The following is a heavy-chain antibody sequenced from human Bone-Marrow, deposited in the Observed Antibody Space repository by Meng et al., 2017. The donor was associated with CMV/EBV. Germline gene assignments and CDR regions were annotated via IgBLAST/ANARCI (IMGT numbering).Heavy chain of an antibody. V-gene: IGHV1-3*02. J-gene: IGHJ4*02. CDR1: GYTFTSYA. Sequence: ASVKVSCKASGYTFTSYAMHWVRQAPGQRLEWMGWSNAGNGNTKYSQEFQGRVTITRDTSASTAYMELSSLRSEDMAVYYCARMYYDFWSGYYETIYYFDYWGQGTLVTVSS. CDR3: ARMYYDFWSGYYETIYYFDY. D-gene: IGHD3-3*01. CDR2: SNAGNGNT.